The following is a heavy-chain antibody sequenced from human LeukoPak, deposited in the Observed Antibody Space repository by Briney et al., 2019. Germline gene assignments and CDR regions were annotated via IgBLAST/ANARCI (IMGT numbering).Heavy chain of an antibody. V-gene: IGHV1-69*04. D-gene: IGHD6-19*01. CDR2: IIPIFGIA. CDR1: GGTFSSYA. J-gene: IGHJ5*02. Sequence: SVKVSCKASGGTFSSYAIGWVRQAPGQGLEWMGRIIPIFGIANYAQKFQGRVTITADKSTSTAYMELSSLRSEDTAVYYCARDRRAVAFYSNWFDPWGQGTLVTVSS. CDR3: ARDRRAVAFYSNWFDP.